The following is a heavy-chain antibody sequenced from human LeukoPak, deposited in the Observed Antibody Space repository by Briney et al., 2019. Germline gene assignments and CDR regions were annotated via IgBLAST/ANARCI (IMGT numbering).Heavy chain of an antibody. Sequence: GGSLRLSCAASGFTFSSYSMNWVRQAPGKGLEWVSYISSSSSTIYYADPVKGRFTISRDNAKNSLYLQMNSLRAEDTAVYYCAREYSSSWPYYYYYYYMDVWGKGTTVTVSS. V-gene: IGHV3-48*01. CDR3: AREYSSSWPYYYYYYYMDV. CDR1: GFTFSSYS. CDR2: ISSSSSTI. J-gene: IGHJ6*03. D-gene: IGHD6-13*01.